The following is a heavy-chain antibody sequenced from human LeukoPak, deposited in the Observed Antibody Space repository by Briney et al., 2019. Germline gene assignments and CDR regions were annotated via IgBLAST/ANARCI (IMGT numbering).Heavy chain of an antibody. J-gene: IGHJ6*03. CDR3: AHDSSGYYGHGGYMDV. D-gene: IGHD3-22*01. V-gene: IGHV4-38-2*02. CDR1: GYSISSGYY. CDR2: IYHSGST. Sequence: SETLSLTCTVSGYSISSGYYWGWIRPPPGKGLEWIGSIYHSGSTYYNPSLKSRVTISVDTSKNQFSLKLSSVTTADTAVYYCAHDSSGYYGHGGYMDVWGKGTTVTVSS.